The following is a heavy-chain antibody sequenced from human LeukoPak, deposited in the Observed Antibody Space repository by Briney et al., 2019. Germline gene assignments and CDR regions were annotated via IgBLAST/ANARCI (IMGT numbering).Heavy chain of an antibody. D-gene: IGHD3-10*01. Sequence: PGGSLRLSCAASGFTFSSYWMSWVRQAPGKGLEWVANIKQDGSEKYYVDSVKGRFTISRDNAKNSLYLQMNSLRAEDTAVYYCARASTPYGSGYYGMDVWGQGTTVTVSS. J-gene: IGHJ6*02. CDR3: ARASTPYGSGYYGMDV. CDR1: GFTFSSYW. CDR2: IKQDGSEK. V-gene: IGHV3-7*01.